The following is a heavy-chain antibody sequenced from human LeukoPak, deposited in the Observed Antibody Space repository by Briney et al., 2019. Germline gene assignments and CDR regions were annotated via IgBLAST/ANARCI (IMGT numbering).Heavy chain of an antibody. Sequence: SETLSLTCTVSGGSISTSSYSWGWIRQPPGKGLEWIGTIYYTGSTNYNPSLKSRVTISVDTSKNQFSLKLNSVTAADTAVYYCARDPLTGGYSGSGPDWGQGTLVTVSS. V-gene: IGHV4-39*07. D-gene: IGHD5-18*01. CDR3: ARDPLTGGYSGSGPD. J-gene: IGHJ4*02. CDR2: IYYTGST. CDR1: GGSISTSSYS.